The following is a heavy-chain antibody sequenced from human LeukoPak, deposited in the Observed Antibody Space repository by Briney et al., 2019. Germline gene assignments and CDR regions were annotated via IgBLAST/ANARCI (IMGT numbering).Heavy chain of an antibody. V-gene: IGHV3-21*01. CDR3: ARAGVAAAGAFDY. D-gene: IGHD6-13*01. CDR2: ISSSSSYI. CDR1: GFTFSSYS. Sequence: GGSLRLSCAASGFTFSSYSMNWVRQAPGKGLEWVSSISSSSSYIYYADSVKGRFTISRDNVKNSLYLQMNSLRAEDTAVYYCARAGVAAAGAFDYWGQGTLVTVSS. J-gene: IGHJ4*02.